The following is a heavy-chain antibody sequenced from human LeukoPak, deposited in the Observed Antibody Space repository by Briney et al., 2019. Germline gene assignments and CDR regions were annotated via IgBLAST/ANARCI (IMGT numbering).Heavy chain of an antibody. V-gene: IGHV3-74*01. Sequence: PGGSLRLSCAASGFTFSNAWMNWVRQAPGKGLVWVSRINSDATSTSYADSVRGRFTISGDDAKNTMYLQMNSLRAEDTAMYYCVRGSPGYSSSWHAYWGQGTLVTVSS. CDR3: VRGSPGYSSSWHAY. CDR1: GFTFSNAW. CDR2: INSDATST. D-gene: IGHD6-13*01. J-gene: IGHJ4*02.